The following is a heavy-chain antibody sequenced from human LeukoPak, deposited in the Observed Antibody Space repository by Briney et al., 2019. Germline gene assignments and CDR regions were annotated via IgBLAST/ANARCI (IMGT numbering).Heavy chain of an antibody. V-gene: IGHV3-23*01. J-gene: IGHJ4*02. Sequence: ETLSLTCAVYGESLSDYTWSWIRQAPGKGLEWVSAISGSGGSTYYADSVKGRFTISRDNSKNTLYLQMNSLRAEDTAVYYCAKESLASGVRGAYDYWGQGTLVTVSS. D-gene: IGHD3-10*01. CDR3: AKESLASGVRGAYDY. CDR1: GESLSDYT. CDR2: ISGSGGST.